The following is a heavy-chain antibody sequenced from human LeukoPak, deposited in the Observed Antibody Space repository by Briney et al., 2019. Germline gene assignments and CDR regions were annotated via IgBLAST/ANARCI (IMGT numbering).Heavy chain of an antibody. CDR1: GGSISSGSYY. J-gene: IGHJ4*02. Sequence: SETLSLTCTVSGGSISSGSYYWSWIRQPAGKGLEWIGRIYTSGSTYYNPSLKSRVTISVDRSKNQFSLKLSSVTAADTAVYYCAVISPGVDTAMVPFDYWGQGTLVTVSS. V-gene: IGHV4-61*02. CDR3: AVISPGVDTAMVPFDY. CDR2: IYTSGST. D-gene: IGHD5-18*01.